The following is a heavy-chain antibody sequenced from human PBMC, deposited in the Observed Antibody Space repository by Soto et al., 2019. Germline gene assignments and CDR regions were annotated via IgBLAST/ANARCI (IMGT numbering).Heavy chain of an antibody. Sequence: EVQLVESGGGLVKPGGSLRLSCAASGLTFSNTWMSWVRQAPGRGLEWVGRIKSETDGGTTDYAAPVKGRFTISRDDSQFTLFLQMNSLKSEDTGVYYCTAGSLLGYCTSGVCYTLDPWGQVTLVIVSS. J-gene: IGHJ5*02. D-gene: IGHD2-8*01. CDR1: GLTFSNTW. CDR3: TAGSLLGYCTSGVCYTLDP. V-gene: IGHV3-15*05. CDR2: IKSETDGGTT.